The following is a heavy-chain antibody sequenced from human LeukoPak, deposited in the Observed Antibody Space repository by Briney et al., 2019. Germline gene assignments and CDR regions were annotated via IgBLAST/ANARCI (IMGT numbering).Heavy chain of an antibody. CDR3: ARDNSAYGPFDY. D-gene: IGHD5-12*01. V-gene: IGHV4-59*01. CDR1: GGPMRGYY. CDR2: IYYSGSA. J-gene: IGHJ4*02. Sequence: PSETLSLTCTVSGGPMRGYYWSWIRQPPGKGLEWIGYIYYSGSANYNPSLKSRVTMSVDTSKNEFSLHLNSVTSADTAVYYCARDNSAYGPFDYWGQGTLVTVSS.